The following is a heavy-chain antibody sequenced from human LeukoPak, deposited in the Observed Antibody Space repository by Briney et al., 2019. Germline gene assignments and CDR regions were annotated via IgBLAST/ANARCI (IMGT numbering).Heavy chain of an antibody. D-gene: IGHD5-24*01. CDR3: ATRSDGYSQFDF. Sequence: GESLKISCKASGYNFTSYWIGWVRQMPGKGLEWMGIIYPGDSDTRYSPSFQGQVTISADKSVSTAYLQWSSLKASDNAIYYCATRSDGYSQFDFWGQGTLVTVSS. J-gene: IGHJ4*02. CDR2: IYPGDSDT. V-gene: IGHV5-51*01. CDR1: GYNFTSYW.